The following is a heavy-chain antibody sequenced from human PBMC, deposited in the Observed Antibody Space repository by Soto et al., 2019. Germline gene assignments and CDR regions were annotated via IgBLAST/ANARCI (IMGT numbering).Heavy chain of an antibody. D-gene: IGHD6-6*01. CDR2: ISFDGGNQ. J-gene: IGHJ6*02. CDR3: ARSTSSTLSYYYGMDV. Sequence: QVQLVESGGGVVQPGRSQRLSCAASGFSFSNYGMHWVRQAPGKGLEWVTVISFDGGNQYYADSVKGRFTVSRDNSENTLSLQMNSLRGDDTAVYYCARSTSSTLSYYYGMDVWGQGTTVTVS. CDR1: GFSFSNYG. V-gene: IGHV3-30*03.